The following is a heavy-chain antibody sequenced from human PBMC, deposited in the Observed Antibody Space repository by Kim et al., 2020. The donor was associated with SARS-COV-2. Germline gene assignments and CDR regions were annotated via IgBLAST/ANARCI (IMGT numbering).Heavy chain of an antibody. CDR2: ISYDGSNK. Sequence: GGSLRLSCAASGFTFSSYAMHWVRQAPGKGLEWVAVISYDGSNKYYADSVKGRFTISRDNSKNTLYLQMNSLRAEDTAVYYCARASMTTVTTSAFDIWGQGTMVTVSS. CDR3: ARASMTTVTTSAFDI. D-gene: IGHD4-17*01. CDR1: GFTFSSYA. J-gene: IGHJ3*02. V-gene: IGHV3-30-3*01.